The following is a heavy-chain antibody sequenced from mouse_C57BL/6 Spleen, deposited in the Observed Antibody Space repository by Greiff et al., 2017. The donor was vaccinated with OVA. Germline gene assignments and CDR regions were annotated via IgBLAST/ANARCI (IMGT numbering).Heavy chain of an antibody. CDR2: ISSGGSYT. CDR1: GFTFSSYG. D-gene: IGHD1-1*01. CDR3: ARRTTGKVAWFAY. J-gene: IGHJ3*01. Sequence: EVQRVESGGDLVKPGGSLKLSCAASGFTFSSYGMSWVRQTPDKRLEWFATISSGGSYTYYPDSVKGRFTISRDNAKNTLYLQMSSLTSEDTAMYYCARRTTGKVAWFAYWGQGTLVTVSA. V-gene: IGHV5-6*01.